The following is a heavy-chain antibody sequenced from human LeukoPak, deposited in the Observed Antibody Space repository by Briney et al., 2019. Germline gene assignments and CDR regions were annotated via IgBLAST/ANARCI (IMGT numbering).Heavy chain of an antibody. CDR3: ATMGTSPTYYYDSSGYEDY. D-gene: IGHD3-22*01. J-gene: IGHJ4*02. CDR1: GFTFSSYA. V-gene: IGHV3-23*01. CDR2: ISGSGGST. Sequence: GGSLRLSCAASGFTFSSYAMSWVRQAPGKGLEWVSAISGSGGSTYYADSVKGRFTISRDNSKNTLYLQMNSLRAEDTAVYYCATMGTSPTYYYDSSGYEDYWGQGTLVTVSS.